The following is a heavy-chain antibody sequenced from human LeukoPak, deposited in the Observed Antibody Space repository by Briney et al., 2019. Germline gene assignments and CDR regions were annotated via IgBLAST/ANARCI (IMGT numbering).Heavy chain of an antibody. D-gene: IGHD3-22*01. CDR1: GFTFSSYA. J-gene: IGHJ4*01. Sequence: PGGSLRLSCAASGFTFSSYAMSWVRQAPGKGLEWVSVISGSGGSTYYADSVQGRFTISRDNSNNTLYLQMNSLRADDTAVYYCAKRGADSSGYYGNFDYWAQGTLVTPSS. CDR3: AKRGADSSGYYGNFDY. V-gene: IGHV3-23*01. CDR2: ISGSGGST.